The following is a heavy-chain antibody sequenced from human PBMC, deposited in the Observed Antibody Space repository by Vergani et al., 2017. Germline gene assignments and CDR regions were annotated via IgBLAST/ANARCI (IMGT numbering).Heavy chain of an antibody. J-gene: IGHJ4*02. V-gene: IGHV4-38-2*02. Sequence: QVQLQESGPGLVKPSETLSLTCAVSGYSISSGYYWGWIRQPPGKGLEWIGSIYHSGSTYYNPSLKSRVTISVDKSKNQFSLKLSSVTAADTAVYYCARDGTMVRGVIPLDYWSQGTLVTVSS. CDR1: GYSISSGYY. D-gene: IGHD3-10*01. CDR3: ARDGTMVRGVIPLDY. CDR2: IYHSGST.